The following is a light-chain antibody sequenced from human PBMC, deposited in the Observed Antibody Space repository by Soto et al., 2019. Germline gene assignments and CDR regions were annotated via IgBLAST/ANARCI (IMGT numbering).Light chain of an antibody. J-gene: IGKJ2*01. CDR2: DAS. V-gene: IGKV1-33*01. CDR1: QDISNY. Sequence: DIPMTQSPSSLSASVGDRVTITCQASQDISNYLNWYQQKLGKAPNLLIYDASNLETGVPSRFSGSGFGTDFNFTISRPAPEDIATYYCQQYDSLPYTFGQGTKLEI. CDR3: QQYDSLPYT.